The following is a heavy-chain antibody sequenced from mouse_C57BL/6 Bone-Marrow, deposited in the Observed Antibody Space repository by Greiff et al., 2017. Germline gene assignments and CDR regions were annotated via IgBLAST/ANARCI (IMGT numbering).Heavy chain of an antibody. D-gene: IGHD2-3*01. J-gene: IGHJ3*01. V-gene: IGHV1-69*01. Sequence: QVQLQQPGAELVMPGASVKLSCKASGYTFTSYWMHWVKQRPGQGLEWIGEIDPSDSYTNYNQKFKGKSTLTVDKSSSTAYMQLSSLPSEDSAVYYCARSGDGPFAYWGQGTLVTVSA. CDR1: GYTFTSYW. CDR2: IDPSDSYT. CDR3: ARSGDGPFAY.